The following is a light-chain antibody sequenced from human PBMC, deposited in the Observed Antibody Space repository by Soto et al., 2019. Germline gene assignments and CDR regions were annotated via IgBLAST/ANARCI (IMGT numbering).Light chain of an antibody. J-gene: IGLJ1*01. CDR1: SSDVGPYKY. CDR3: SSYASGNIYV. V-gene: IGLV2-8*01. CDR2: AVN. Sequence: QSALTQPPSASGSPGQSVTISCTGTSSDVGPYKYVSWYQQHPGKAPKLIIYAVNQRPSGVPDRFSGSKSGNTASLTVSGLQAEDEADYYCSSYASGNIYVFGTGTTVTVL.